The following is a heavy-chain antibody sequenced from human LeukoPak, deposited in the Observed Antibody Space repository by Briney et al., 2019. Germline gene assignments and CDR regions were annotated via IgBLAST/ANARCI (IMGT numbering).Heavy chain of an antibody. V-gene: IGHV4-34*01. CDR3: ARDELGFDY. Sequence: SETLSLTCAVYGGSFSGYYWSWIRQPPGKGLEWIGEINHSGSTNYNPSLKSRVTISVDTSENQFSLKLSSVTAADTAVYYCARDELGFDYWGQGTLVTVSS. CDR2: INHSGST. D-gene: IGHD7-27*01. J-gene: IGHJ4*02. CDR1: GGSFSGYY.